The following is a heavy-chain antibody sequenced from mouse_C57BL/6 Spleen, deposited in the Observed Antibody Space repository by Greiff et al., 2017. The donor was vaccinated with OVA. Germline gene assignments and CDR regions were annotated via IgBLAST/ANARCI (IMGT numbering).Heavy chain of an antibody. V-gene: IGHV1-64*01. CDR1: GYTFTSYW. CDR3: ARSEKPSDY. Sequence: QVQLQQPGAELVKPGASVKLSCKASGYTFTSYWMHWVKQRPGQGLEWIGMIHPNSGSTNDNEKFKSKATLTVDKSSSTAYMQLSSLTSEDSAVYYCARSEKPSDYWGQGTTLTVSS. J-gene: IGHJ2*01. CDR2: IHPNSGST.